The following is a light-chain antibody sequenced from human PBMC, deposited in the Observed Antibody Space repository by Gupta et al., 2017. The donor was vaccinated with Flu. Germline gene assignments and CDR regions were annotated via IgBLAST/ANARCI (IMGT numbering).Light chain of an antibody. CDR3: GTWDSSLSAGEV. Sequence: QPVLTQPPPVSAASGQTVTISCTGSSSNIGNNYVSWYQQHPQTAPKHLIYDINKRRSGSPDRFSGCKTGTSAALGITGLQPGEEADYYCGTWDSSLSAGEVFGAGTKVTVL. J-gene: IGLJ1*01. V-gene: IGLV1-51*01. CDR2: DIN. CDR1: SSNIGNNY.